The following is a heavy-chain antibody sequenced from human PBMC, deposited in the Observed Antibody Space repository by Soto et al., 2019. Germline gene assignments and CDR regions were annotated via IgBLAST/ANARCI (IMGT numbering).Heavy chain of an antibody. CDR1: GGSFSGYY. Sequence: SETLSLTCAVFGGSFSGYYWXWIRQPPGKGLEWIGEINHSGSTNYNPSLKSRVTISVDTSKNQFSLKLSSVTAADTAVYYCARRTYDFWSGYRRLGFDYWGQGTLVTVSS. CDR2: INHSGST. V-gene: IGHV4-34*01. D-gene: IGHD3-3*01. CDR3: ARRTYDFWSGYRRLGFDY. J-gene: IGHJ4*02.